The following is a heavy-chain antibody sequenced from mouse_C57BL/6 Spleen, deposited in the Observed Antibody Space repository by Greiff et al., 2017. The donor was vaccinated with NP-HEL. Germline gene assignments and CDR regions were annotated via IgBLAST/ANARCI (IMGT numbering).Heavy chain of an antibody. D-gene: IGHD1-1*01. CDR3: TTHSNYYGSSYYYAMDY. Sequence: VQLQQSGAELVRPGASVKLSCTASGFNIKDDYMHWVKQRPEQGLEWIGWIDPENGDTEYASKFQGKATITADTSSNTAYLQLSSLTSEDTAVYYCTTHSNYYGSSYYYAMDYWGQGTSVTVSS. CDR1: GFNIKDDY. J-gene: IGHJ4*01. V-gene: IGHV14-4*01. CDR2: IDPENGDT.